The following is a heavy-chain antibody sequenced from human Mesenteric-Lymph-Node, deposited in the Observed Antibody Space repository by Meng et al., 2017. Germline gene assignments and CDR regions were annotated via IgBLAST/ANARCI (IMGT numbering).Heavy chain of an antibody. D-gene: IGHD1-1*01. CDR3: AKTDIGDGYYFDY. V-gene: IGHV1-69*01. CDR1: GGSFSSDD. J-gene: IGHJ4*02. Sequence: QLVQSGAEVKKPASRVQVSCKAAGGSFSSDDISWVRQAPGQGLEWMGGIIPIFGTANYAQKFQGRVTMTADASTNTACMELSGLRSEDTAVYYCAKTDIGDGYYFDYWGQGTLVTVSS. CDR2: IIPIFGTA.